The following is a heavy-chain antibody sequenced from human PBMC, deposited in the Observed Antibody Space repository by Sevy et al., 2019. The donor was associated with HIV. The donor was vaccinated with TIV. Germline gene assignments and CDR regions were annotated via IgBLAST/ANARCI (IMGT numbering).Heavy chain of an antibody. Sequence: GGSLRLSCAASGFTFSGYGMHWVRQAPGKGLEWVTYIQNNGNNKEYTDSVKGRFTISRDNSKNTLYLEMNSLRPEDTAVYYCAKDSRSEYIWGKGTTVTVSS. CDR2: IQNNGNNK. CDR1: GFTFSGYG. CDR3: AKDSRSEYI. D-gene: IGHD3-3*01. V-gene: IGHV3-30*02. J-gene: IGHJ6*04.